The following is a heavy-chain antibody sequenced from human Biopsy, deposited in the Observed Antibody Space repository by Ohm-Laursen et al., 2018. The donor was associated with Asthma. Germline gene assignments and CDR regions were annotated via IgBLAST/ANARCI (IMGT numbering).Heavy chain of an antibody. D-gene: IGHD6-13*01. J-gene: IGHJ6*02. Sequence: SDTLSLTCSLSSGSGGYMRSGNYYWGWIRQPPGKGLEWIGSIYYSGTTYYNPSLESRVTVSADTSKNQFSLKLTSVTAADTAVYYCVRGSSSWHHGPFHYYYGLDVWGRGTTATVPS. CDR1: SGSGGYMRSGNYY. CDR3: VRGSSSWHHGPFHYYYGLDV. V-gene: IGHV4-39*01. CDR2: IYYSGTT.